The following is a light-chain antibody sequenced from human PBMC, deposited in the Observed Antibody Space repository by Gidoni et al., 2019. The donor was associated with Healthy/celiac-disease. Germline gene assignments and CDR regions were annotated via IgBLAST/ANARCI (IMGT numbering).Light chain of an antibody. J-gene: IGKJ4*01. V-gene: IGKV1-39*01. CDR1: QSISSY. CDR2: AAS. CDR3: QQSYRTPFT. Sequence: DIQMPQSPTSLPASAGDRVTITCRASQSISSYLNWYQQKPGKAPKLLIYAASSLQSGVPSRCSGSGSGTDFTLTISSLEPEDFATYYCQQSYRTPFTFGGGTKVEIK.